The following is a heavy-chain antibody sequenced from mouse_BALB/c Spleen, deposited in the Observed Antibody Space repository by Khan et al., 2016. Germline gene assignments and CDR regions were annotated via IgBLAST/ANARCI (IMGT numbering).Heavy chain of an antibody. CDR3: ASYYDYDGGFAC. J-gene: IGHJ3*01. D-gene: IGHD2-4*01. Sequence: QVQLKESGPGLVAPSQSLSITCTVPGFSITGFAVNWVRQPPGKGLEWLGVIWGDGRTDYDSALKSSLSISKYDSKSQVFLKMNSLQTGDTTRYDCASYYDYDGGFACWGQGTLVTVSA. CDR2: IWGDGRT. V-gene: IGHV2-6-7*01. CDR1: GFSITGFA.